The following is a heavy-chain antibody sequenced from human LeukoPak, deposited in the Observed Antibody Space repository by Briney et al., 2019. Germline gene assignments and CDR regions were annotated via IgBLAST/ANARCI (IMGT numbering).Heavy chain of an antibody. Sequence: VASVKVSCKASGFTFTSSAMQWVRQARGQRLEWVGWIVIGSGNTNYAQKFQERGTITRDMSTSTAYMELSSLRSEDTAVYYCAAAQNFPVYCSGGSCSYYFDYWGQGTLVTVSS. CDR3: AAAQNFPVYCSGGSCSYYFDY. D-gene: IGHD2-15*01. V-gene: IGHV1-58*02. CDR2: IVIGSGNT. CDR1: GFTFTSSA. J-gene: IGHJ4*02.